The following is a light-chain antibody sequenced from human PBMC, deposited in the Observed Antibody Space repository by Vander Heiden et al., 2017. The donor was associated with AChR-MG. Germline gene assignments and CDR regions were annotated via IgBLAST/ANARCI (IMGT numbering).Light chain of an antibody. J-gene: IGKJ1*01. CDR2: GAT. CDR1: QSVSGN. Sequence: IVMTQSPATLSVSPGESATLSCRASQSVSGNLPWYQQQPGPPPSLLIWGATSRATVSSAWCSGSGSGKVSIPTISRLQSEYGAVYYCQQDNNSHLVFGQGTKVEIK. V-gene: IGKV3-15*01. CDR3: QQDNNSHLV.